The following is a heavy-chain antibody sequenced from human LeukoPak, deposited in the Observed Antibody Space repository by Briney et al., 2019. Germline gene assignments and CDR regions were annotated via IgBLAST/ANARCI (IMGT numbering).Heavy chain of an antibody. Sequence: GGSLRLSCAASGFTFSSYGMHWVRQAPGKGLEWVAVIWYDGSNKNHADSVKGRLTISRDNAKNSLYLQMNSLRAEDTAVYYCARGPPISSGWSILPYYYYGMDVWGQGTTVTVSS. CDR2: IWYDGSNK. CDR3: ARGPPISSGWSILPYYYYGMDV. J-gene: IGHJ6*02. V-gene: IGHV3-33*01. CDR1: GFTFSSYG. D-gene: IGHD6-19*01.